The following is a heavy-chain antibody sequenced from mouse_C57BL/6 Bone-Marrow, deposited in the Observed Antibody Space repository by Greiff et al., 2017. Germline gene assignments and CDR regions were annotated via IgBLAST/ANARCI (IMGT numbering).Heavy chain of an antibody. V-gene: IGHV7-1*01. Sequence: DVMLVESGGGLVQSGRSLRLSCATSGFTFSDFYMEWVRQAPGKGLEWIAASRNKANDYTTEYSASVKGRFIVSRDTSQSILYLQMNALRAEDTAIYYCARGMASFADWGQGTLVTVSA. CDR3: ARGMASFAD. D-gene: IGHD2-10*02. J-gene: IGHJ3*01. CDR2: SRNKANDYTT. CDR1: GFTFSDFY.